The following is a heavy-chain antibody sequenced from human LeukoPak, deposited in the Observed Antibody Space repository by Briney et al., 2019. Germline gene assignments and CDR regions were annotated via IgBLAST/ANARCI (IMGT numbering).Heavy chain of an antibody. D-gene: IGHD6-19*01. CDR3: AREGYSSGSNWFDP. V-gene: IGHV1-18*01. CDR2: ISAYNGNT. CDR1: GYTFTSYG. J-gene: IGHJ5*02. Sequence: ASVKVSCKASGYTFTSYGISWVRQAPGQGLEWMGWISAYNGNTNYAQKLQGRVTMTTDTSTSTAYMELRSLRSEDTAVYYCAREGYSSGSNWFDPWGQGTLVTVSS.